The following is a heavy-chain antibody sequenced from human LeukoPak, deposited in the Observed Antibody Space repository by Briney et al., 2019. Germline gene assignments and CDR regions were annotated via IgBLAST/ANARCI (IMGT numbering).Heavy chain of an antibody. CDR1: GFTFSSYS. V-gene: IGHV3-21*01. CDR3: ARDWGDPGIAVLGDY. J-gene: IGHJ4*02. D-gene: IGHD6-19*01. Sequence: PGGSLRLSCAASGFTFSSYSMNWVRQAPGKGLEWVSYISSSSRYIYYAHSVKSQFPISRDNAKTSPYLQLNSLRADGTAVHYCARDWGDPGIAVLGDYWGQGTLVTVSS. CDR2: ISSSSRYI.